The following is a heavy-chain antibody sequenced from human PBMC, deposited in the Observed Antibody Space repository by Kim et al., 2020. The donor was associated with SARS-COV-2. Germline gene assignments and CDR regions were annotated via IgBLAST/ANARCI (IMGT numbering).Heavy chain of an antibody. CDR3: AKGLSPYYYGSGSLGMDV. D-gene: IGHD3-10*01. V-gene: IGHV3-23*01. J-gene: IGHJ6*02. Sequence: GGSLRLSCAVSGFIFSSYAMSWVRQAPGKGLEWVSAISGSSGGTYYADSVKGRFTISRDNSKNTLYLQMASLRAEDTAVYYCAKGLSPYYYGSGSLGMDVWGQGTTVTVSS. CDR1: GFIFSSYA. CDR2: ISGSSGGT.